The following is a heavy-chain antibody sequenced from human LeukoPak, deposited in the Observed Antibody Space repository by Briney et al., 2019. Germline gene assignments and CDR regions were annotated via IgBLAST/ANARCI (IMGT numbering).Heavy chain of an antibody. Sequence: PSETLSLTCTVSGGSISSYYWSWIRQPPGKGLEWIGRIYTSGSTNYNPSLKSRVTMSVDTSKNQFSLKLSSVTAADTAVYYCARESLDYDFWSGYKTWGQGTLVTVSS. D-gene: IGHD3-3*01. CDR2: IYTSGST. CDR1: GGSISSYY. J-gene: IGHJ5*02. V-gene: IGHV4-4*07. CDR3: ARESLDYDFWSGYKT.